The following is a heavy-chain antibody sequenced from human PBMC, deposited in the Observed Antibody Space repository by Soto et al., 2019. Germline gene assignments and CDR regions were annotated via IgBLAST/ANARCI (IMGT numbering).Heavy chain of an antibody. J-gene: IGHJ4*02. V-gene: IGHV3-33*01. Sequence: QVHLVESGGGVVQPGRSLRLSCAASGFMFSSHGMRWIRQAPGKGLEWVAVIWYAGSNKYYADSVKGRFTISRDNAKNKLYLQMTSLRVEGTAVYYGGPDALDYWGQGTLVTVCS. CDR3: GPDALDY. CDR1: GFMFSSHG. CDR2: IWYAGSNK.